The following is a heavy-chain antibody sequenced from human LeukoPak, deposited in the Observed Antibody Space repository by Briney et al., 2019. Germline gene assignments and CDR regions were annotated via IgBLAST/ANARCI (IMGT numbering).Heavy chain of an antibody. CDR2: IIPIFGTA. V-gene: IGHV1-18*04. CDR3: ARWAPSGDRDYYYYYMDV. D-gene: IGHD2-21*02. Sequence: ASVKVSCKASGYTFTSYYMHWVRQAPGQGLEWMGGIIPIFGTANYAQNLQGRVTMTTDTSTRIAYMELRSLRSDDTAVYYCARWAPSGDRDYYYYYMDVWGKGTTVTVSS. CDR1: GYTFTSYY. J-gene: IGHJ6*03.